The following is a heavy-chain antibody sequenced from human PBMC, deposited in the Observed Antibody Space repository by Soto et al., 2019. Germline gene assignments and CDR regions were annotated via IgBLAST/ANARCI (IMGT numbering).Heavy chain of an antibody. Sequence: EVQLVESGGGLVQPGGSLRLSCAASGFTFSRYDMHWVRQATGKGLEWVSAIDTAGDTYYPGSVKGRFTISRENAKNSLYIQMSSLRAEDTAVYYCARAGGYYYGMDVWGQGTTVTVSS. CDR3: ARAGGYYYGMDV. CDR2: IDTAGDT. J-gene: IGHJ6*02. V-gene: IGHV3-13*01. CDR1: GFTFSRYD.